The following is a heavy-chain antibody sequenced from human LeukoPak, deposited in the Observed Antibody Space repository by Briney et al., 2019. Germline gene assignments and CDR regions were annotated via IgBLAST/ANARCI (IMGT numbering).Heavy chain of an antibody. CDR2: MNPNSGNT. Sequence: ASVKVSCKASGGTFSSYDINWVRQATGQGLEWMGWMNPNSGNTGYAQKFQGRVTITRNTSISTAYMELSSLRSEDTAVYYCARVRAARNWFDPWGQGTLVTVSS. CDR1: GGTFSSYD. J-gene: IGHJ5*02. D-gene: IGHD6-6*01. CDR3: ARVRAARNWFDP. V-gene: IGHV1-8*03.